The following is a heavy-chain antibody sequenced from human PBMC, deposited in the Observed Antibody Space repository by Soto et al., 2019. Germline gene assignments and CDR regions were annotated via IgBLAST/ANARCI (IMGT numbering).Heavy chain of an antibody. CDR3: ARNGTYSSSLSQYSGMDV. J-gene: IGHJ6*02. V-gene: IGHV1-69*01. CDR2: IVPMLGTP. D-gene: IGHD1-26*01. CDR1: GGTFDNFI. Sequence: QVQLVQSGAEVKEPGSSVRVSCKASGGTFDNFIMNWVRQTPGQGLEWMGGIVPMLGTPTYAEKFKGRVTISATGPTSTIYMEVTSLRSEDTAIYYCARNGTYSSSLSQYSGMDVWGQGTTVTVSS.